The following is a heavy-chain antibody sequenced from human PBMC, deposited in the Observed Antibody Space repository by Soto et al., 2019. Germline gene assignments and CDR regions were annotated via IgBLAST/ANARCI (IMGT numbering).Heavy chain of an antibody. J-gene: IGHJ6*03. D-gene: IGHD2-2*01. CDR1: GFTFTNYA. CDR3: AKSGYCSSTSCYLYYMDV. CDR2: ISGSGGST. V-gene: IGHV3-23*01. Sequence: GGSLRLSCAASGFTFTNYAMSWVRQAPGKGLEWVSGISGSGGSTYYADSVKGRFTISRDNSKNTLHLQMNSLRAEDTAVYYCAKSGYCSSTSCYLYYMDVWGKGTTVTVSS.